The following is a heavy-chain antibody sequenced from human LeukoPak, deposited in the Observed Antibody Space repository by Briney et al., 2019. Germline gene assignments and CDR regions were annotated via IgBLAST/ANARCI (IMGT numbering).Heavy chain of an antibody. CDR2: ITSDGSST. CDR3: ARDGSLPDY. CDR1: GFTFSNYW. V-gene: IGHV3-74*01. Sequence: GGSLRLSCAASGFTFSNYWMHWVRQAPGEGLMWVSRITSDGSSTNYADSVKGRFTIPRDNAKNTPYLQMNSLRAEDTAVYYCARDGSLPDYWGQGTLVTVSS. J-gene: IGHJ4*02.